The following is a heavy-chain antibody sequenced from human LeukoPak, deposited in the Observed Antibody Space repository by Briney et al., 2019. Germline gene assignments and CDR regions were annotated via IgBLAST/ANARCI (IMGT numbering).Heavy chain of an antibody. D-gene: IGHD2-2*01. CDR2: IIPIFGIA. CDR1: GGTFSSYA. CDR3: ARDNQDCSSTSCYSGYYYYGMDV. Sequence: ASVKVSCKASGGTFSSYAISWVRQAPGQGLEWMGRIIPIFGIANYAQKFQGRVTITADKSTSTAYMELSSLRSEDTAVYYCARDNQDCSSTSCYSGYYYYGMDVWGQGTLVTVSS. J-gene: IGHJ6*02. V-gene: IGHV1-69*04.